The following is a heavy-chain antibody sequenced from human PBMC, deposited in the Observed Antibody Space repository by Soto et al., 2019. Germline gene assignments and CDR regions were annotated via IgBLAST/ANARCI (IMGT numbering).Heavy chain of an antibody. J-gene: IGHJ6*04. D-gene: IGHD3-10*01. CDR2: TDFRSKWYN. V-gene: IGHV6-1*01. Sequence: TLSLTCAISGDSVSSNTSSWNWIRESPSRGLEWLGRTDFRSKWYNDYAVSVKSRIIINPGTSNNKFSLQLNSVTPEDTAVYFCAKGDNLGTPTGDASDRWGKRIMVTESS. CDR3: AKGDNLGTPTGDASDR. CDR1: GDSVSSNTSS.